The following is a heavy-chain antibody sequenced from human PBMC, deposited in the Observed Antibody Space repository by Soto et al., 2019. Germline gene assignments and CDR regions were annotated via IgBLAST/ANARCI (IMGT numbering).Heavy chain of an antibody. CDR2: IDPSDSYT. V-gene: IGHV5-10-1*01. J-gene: IGHJ5*02. CDR3: ARSTQYDILTGPYNWFDP. CDR1: GYGFPSYW. D-gene: IGHD3-9*01. Sequence: EYLKISCEGCGYGFPSYWIIWVRQMPGKGLEWMGRIDPSDSYTNYSPSFQGHVTISADKSISTAYLQWSSLKASDTAMYYCARSTQYDILTGPYNWFDPWGQGTLVTVSS.